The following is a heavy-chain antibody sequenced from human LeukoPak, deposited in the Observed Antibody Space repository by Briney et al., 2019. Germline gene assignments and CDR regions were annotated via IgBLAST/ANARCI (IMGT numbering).Heavy chain of an antibody. D-gene: IGHD2-2*01. CDR3: ARDQVGHCSSTSCYPDLNFDY. Sequence: SETLSLTCTVSGGSISSSSYYWGWIRQPPGKGLEWIGSIYYSGSTYYNPSLKSRVTISVDTSKNQFSLKLSSVTAADTAVYYCARDQVGHCSSTSCYPDLNFDYWGQGTLVTVSS. CDR2: IYYSGST. V-gene: IGHV4-39*07. J-gene: IGHJ4*02. CDR1: GGSISSSSYY.